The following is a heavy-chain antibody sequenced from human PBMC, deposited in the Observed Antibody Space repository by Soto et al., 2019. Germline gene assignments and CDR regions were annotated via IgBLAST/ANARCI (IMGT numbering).Heavy chain of an antibody. CDR3: ARHHYDYIWGTFDY. CDR1: GGSISSYY. D-gene: IGHD3-16*01. CDR2: IYYSGST. V-gene: IGHV4-59*08. J-gene: IGHJ4*02. Sequence: PSETLSLTCTVSGGSISSYYWSWIRQPPGKGLEWIGYIYYSGSTNYNPSLKSRVTISVDTSKNQFSLKLSSVTAADTAVYYCARHHYDYIWGTFDYWGQGTLVTVSS.